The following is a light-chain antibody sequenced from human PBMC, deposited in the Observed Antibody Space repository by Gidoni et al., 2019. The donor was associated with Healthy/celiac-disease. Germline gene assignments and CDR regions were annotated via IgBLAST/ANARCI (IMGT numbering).Light chain of an antibody. J-gene: IGLJ3*02. Sequence: NFMLTQPPSVSESPGKTVTISCTRSSGSIASNYVQWYQQRPGSAPTTVIYEDNQRPSGVPDRFSGSIDSSSNSASLTISGLKTEDEADYYCQSYDSSNHLWVFGGGTKLTVL. V-gene: IGLV6-57*04. CDR1: SGSIASNY. CDR2: EDN. CDR3: QSYDSSNHLWV.